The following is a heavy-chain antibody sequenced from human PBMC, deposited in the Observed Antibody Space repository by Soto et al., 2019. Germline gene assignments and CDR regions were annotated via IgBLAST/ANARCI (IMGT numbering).Heavy chain of an antibody. J-gene: IGHJ4*02. V-gene: IGHV1-46*01. CDR2: INPSGGST. CDR3: ARYDYNGYYFDY. Sequence: ASVKVSCKASGYTISTYYMHWVRQAPGQGYEWMGIINPSGGSTTYAQKFQGRVTMTRDTSTTTVYMELSSLKSEDTAVYYCARYDYNGYYFDYWGQGTLVTVSS. CDR1: GYTISTYY. D-gene: IGHD4-4*01.